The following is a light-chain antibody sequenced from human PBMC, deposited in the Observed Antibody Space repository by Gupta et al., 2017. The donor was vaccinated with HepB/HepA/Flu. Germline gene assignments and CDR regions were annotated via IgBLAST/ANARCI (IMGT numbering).Light chain of an antibody. Sequence: QSALTHPRAVSGSPGPSVTISCTVTIRDVGGYNYVSWYQQHPGRVPKLMIYDDNNRPSGGPDRFSGAKSGNTASLTLSGLQAEDETDYYCCSYEGSYTWVFGGGTKLTVL. CDR1: IRDVGGYNY. CDR3: CSYEGSYTWV. V-gene: IGLV2-11*01. J-gene: IGLJ3*02. CDR2: DDN.